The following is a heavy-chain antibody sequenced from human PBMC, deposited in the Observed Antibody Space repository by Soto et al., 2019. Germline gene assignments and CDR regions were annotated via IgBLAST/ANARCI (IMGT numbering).Heavy chain of an antibody. J-gene: IGHJ5*02. CDR2: IYYSGTT. Sequence: QLQLQESGPGLVKPSETLSLTCTVSGGSINSNGDYWGWIRQPPGKGLEWIGSIYYSGTTYYNPSLKSRVTISFDMSNNQFSLRLSSVTAADTAVYCCARHPSGYYDSWGQGTLVTVSS. CDR1: GGSINSNGDY. V-gene: IGHV4-39*01. D-gene: IGHD3-3*01. CDR3: ARHPSGYYDS.